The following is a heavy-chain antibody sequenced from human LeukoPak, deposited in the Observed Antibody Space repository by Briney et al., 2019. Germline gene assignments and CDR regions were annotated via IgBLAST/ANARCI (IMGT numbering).Heavy chain of an antibody. V-gene: IGHV4-61*01. CDR1: GGSVSSGSYY. CDR3: ARAKGVLWFGGGQDFDY. Sequence: SETLSLTCTVSGGSVSSGSYYWSWIRQPPGKGLEWIGYIYYSGSTNYNPSLKSRVTISVDTSKNQFSLKLSSVTAADTAVYYCARAKGVLWFGGGQDFDYWGQGTLVTVSS. J-gene: IGHJ4*02. CDR2: IYYSGST. D-gene: IGHD3-10*01.